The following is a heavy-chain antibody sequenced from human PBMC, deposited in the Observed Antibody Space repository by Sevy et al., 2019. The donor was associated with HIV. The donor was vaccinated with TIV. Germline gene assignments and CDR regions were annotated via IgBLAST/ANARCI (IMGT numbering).Heavy chain of an antibody. Sequence: GGSLRLSCTASGFTFGDYCMSWVRQAPGKGLEWVAFLKSDVYGGTVDHAASVRGRFVISRDDSKTIAYLQMNDLKTEDTGVYYCTRWKAAQSIDYWGQGALVTVSS. CDR2: LKSDVYGGTV. V-gene: IGHV3-49*04. J-gene: IGHJ4*02. CDR3: TRWKAAQSIDY. CDR1: GFTFGDYC. D-gene: IGHD6-13*01.